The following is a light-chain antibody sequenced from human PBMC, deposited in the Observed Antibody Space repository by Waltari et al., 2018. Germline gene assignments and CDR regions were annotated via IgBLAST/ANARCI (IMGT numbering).Light chain of an antibody. V-gene: IGKV4-1*01. Sequence: DIVMPQSPDSLAVSLGERASINCKSSQSVLYSSHNKNYLTLYQQKPGQPPKLLIYWASTRESGVPDRFSGSGSGTDFTLTISSLQAEDVAVYYCQQYYTTPWTFGQGTKVEIK. CDR1: QSVLYSSHNKNY. J-gene: IGKJ1*01. CDR3: QQYYTTPWT. CDR2: WAS.